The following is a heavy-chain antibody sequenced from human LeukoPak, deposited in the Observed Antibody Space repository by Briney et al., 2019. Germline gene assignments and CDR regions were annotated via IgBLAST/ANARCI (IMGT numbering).Heavy chain of an antibody. CDR1: GGSISSSSYY. V-gene: IGHV4-39*01. Sequence: PSETLSLTCTVSGGSISSSSYYWGWIRQPPGKGLEWIGSISYSGSTYYNPSLKSRVTISVDTSKNQFSLKLSSVTAADTAVYYCASLGLVDIYGTRVDAFDIWGQGTMVTVSS. CDR2: ISYSGST. J-gene: IGHJ3*02. CDR3: ASLGLVDIYGTRVDAFDI. D-gene: IGHD5-18*01.